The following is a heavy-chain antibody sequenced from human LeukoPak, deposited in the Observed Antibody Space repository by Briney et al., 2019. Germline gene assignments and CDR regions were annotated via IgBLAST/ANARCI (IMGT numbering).Heavy chain of an antibody. CDR3: AEGTPSRTHYYFDY. CDR1: GFTFSSYG. CDR2: ISYDGSNK. D-gene: IGHD6-13*01. Sequence: PGGSLRLSCAASGFTFSSYGMHWVRQAPGKGLEWVAVISYDGSNKYYADSVKGRFTISRDNSKNTLYLQMNSLRAEDTAVYYCAEGTPSRTHYYFDYWGQGTLVTVSS. V-gene: IGHV3-30*18. J-gene: IGHJ4*02.